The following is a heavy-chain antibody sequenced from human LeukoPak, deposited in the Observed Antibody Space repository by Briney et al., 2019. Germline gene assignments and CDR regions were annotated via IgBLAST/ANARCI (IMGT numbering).Heavy chain of an antibody. CDR2: INAGNGNT. V-gene: IGHV1-3*01. D-gene: IGHD1-1*01. CDR3: ARDLEPPYYYYYYGMDV. CDR1: GYTFTSYA. J-gene: IGHJ6*02. Sequence: ASVKVSCKASGYTFTSYAMHWVRQAPGQRIEWMGWINAGNGNTKYSQKFQGRVTITRDTSASTAYMELSSLRSEDKAVYYCARDLEPPYYYYYYGMDVWAKGPRSPSP.